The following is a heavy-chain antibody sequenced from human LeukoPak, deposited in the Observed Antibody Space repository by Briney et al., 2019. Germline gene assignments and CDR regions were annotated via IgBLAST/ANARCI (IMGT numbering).Heavy chain of an antibody. CDR2: IRYDGSNK. Sequence: PGGSLRLSCAASGFTFSSYGMHWVRQAPGKGLEWVAFIRYDGSNKYYADSVKGRFTISRDNAKNSLYLQMNSLRAEDTALYYCARDPYHPQQKLRSDYWGQGTLVTVSS. CDR1: GFTFSSYG. J-gene: IGHJ4*02. CDR3: ARDPYHPQQKLRSDY. V-gene: IGHV3-30*02. D-gene: IGHD1-14*01.